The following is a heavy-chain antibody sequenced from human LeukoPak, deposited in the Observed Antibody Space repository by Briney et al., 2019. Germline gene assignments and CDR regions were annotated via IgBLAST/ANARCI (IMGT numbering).Heavy chain of an antibody. CDR3: ARQGTIFGVVYGVMDNELDY. J-gene: IGHJ4*02. CDR2: IYHSGST. CDR1: GYSISSGYY. D-gene: IGHD3-3*01. V-gene: IGHV4-38-2*01. Sequence: SETLSLTCAVSGYSISSGYYWGWIRQPPGKGLEWIGSIYHSGSTYYNPSLKSRVTISVDTSKNQFSLKLSSVTAADTAVYYCARQGTIFGVVYGVMDNELDYWGQGTLVTVSS.